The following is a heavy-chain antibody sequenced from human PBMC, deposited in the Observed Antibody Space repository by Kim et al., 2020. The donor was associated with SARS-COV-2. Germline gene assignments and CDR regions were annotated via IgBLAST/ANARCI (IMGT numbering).Heavy chain of an antibody. CDR3: APYYDSNSYRGQSD. D-gene: IGHD3-22*01. CDR1: GYSFSNYV. V-gene: IGHV1-18*01. CDR2: ISSNSGHT. J-gene: IGHJ4*01. Sequence: ASVKVSCKASGYSFSNYVLVWARQAPGQGLEWMGWISSNSGHTKYAQNVQGRVTLTTDTSTNTGYMELSSLRSDDTAVYYCAPYYDSNSYRGQSDWGQGT.